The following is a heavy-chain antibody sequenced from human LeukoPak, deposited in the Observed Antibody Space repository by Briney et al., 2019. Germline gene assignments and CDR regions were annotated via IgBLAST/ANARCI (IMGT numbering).Heavy chain of an antibody. CDR2: IIPILGIA. D-gene: IGHD2-2*01. CDR3: ARGKIVPAAPYYFDY. Sequence: ASVKVSCKASGGTFSSYAISWVRQAPGQGLEWMGRIIPILGIANYAQKLQGRVTMTTDTSTSTAYMELRSLRSDDTAVYYCARGKIVPAAPYYFDYWGQGTLVTVSS. CDR1: GGTFSSYA. V-gene: IGHV1-69*04. J-gene: IGHJ4*02.